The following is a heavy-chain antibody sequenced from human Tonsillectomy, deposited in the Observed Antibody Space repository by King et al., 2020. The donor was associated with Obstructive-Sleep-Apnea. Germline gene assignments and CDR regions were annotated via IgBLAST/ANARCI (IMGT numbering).Heavy chain of an antibody. CDR3: AKERGGYEPFDY. CDR1: GFTFSSYG. CDR2: ISYDGSNK. J-gene: IGHJ4*02. V-gene: IGHV3-30*18. Sequence: QVQLVESGGGVVQPGRSLRLSCAASGFTFSSYGMHWVRQAPGKGLEWVAVISYDGSNKYYADSVKGRSTISRDNSRNMLYLQMNSLRAEDTAVYYCAKERGGYEPFDYWGQGTLVTVSS. D-gene: IGHD5-12*01.